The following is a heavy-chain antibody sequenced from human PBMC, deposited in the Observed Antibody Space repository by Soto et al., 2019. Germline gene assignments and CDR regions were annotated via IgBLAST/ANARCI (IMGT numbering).Heavy chain of an antibody. CDR2: ISYDGGNK. D-gene: IGHD3-22*01. CDR3: ARDPGYYDSSGSYFYYFDN. CDR1: GFTFSNYA. J-gene: IGHJ4*02. V-gene: IGHV3-30-3*01. Sequence: QVQLVESGGGVVQPGRSLRLSCAVSGFTFSNYAMHWVRQAPGKGLEWVAVISYDGGNKYYADSVKGRFTISRDNSKNTLYLQMNNLGDEDTAVYYCARDPGYYDSSGSYFYYFDNWGQGTLVTVSS.